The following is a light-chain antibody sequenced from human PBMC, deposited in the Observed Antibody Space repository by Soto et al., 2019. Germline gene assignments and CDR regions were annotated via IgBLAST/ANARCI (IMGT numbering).Light chain of an antibody. CDR1: SSDVGGYDY. V-gene: IGLV2-14*01. CDR3: SSYTSSGTVL. J-gene: IGLJ2*01. Sequence: QSALTQPASVSGSPGQSITISCTGNSSDVGGYDYVSWYQQYAGKAPKLTIYNVRNRPSGVSNRFSGSKSGNTASLTISGLQPEDEAYYFCSSYTSSGTVLFGGGTKVTVL. CDR2: NVR.